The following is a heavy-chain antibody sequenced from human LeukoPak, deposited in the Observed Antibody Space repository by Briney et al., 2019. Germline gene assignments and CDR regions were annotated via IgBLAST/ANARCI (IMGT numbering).Heavy chain of an antibody. D-gene: IGHD3-22*01. J-gene: IGHJ4*02. CDR3: AKDTRPQSSGYSHFDY. Sequence: GGSLRLSCAASGFTFDDYAMHWVRQAPGKGLEWVSGISWNSGTIGYADSVKGRFTISRDNAKNSLYLQMISLRAEDMALYYCAKDTRPQSSGYSHFDYWGQGTLVTVSS. CDR1: GFTFDDYA. CDR2: ISWNSGTI. V-gene: IGHV3-9*03.